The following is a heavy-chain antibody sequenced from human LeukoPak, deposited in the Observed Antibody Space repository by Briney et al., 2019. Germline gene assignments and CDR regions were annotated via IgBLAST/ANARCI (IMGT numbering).Heavy chain of an antibody. CDR1: GYSISSGFY. J-gene: IGHJ4*02. D-gene: IGHD7-27*01. V-gene: IGHV4-38-2*02. CDR2: VYHGGSS. CDR3: ARGFRGDNFDY. Sequence: SETLSLTCTVSGYSISSGFYWGWIRQPPGKGLEWIGNVYHGGSSYYNPSLKSRITISVDTSKNQFSLNLYSVTAADTAVYFCARGFRGDNFDYWGQETLVTVSS.